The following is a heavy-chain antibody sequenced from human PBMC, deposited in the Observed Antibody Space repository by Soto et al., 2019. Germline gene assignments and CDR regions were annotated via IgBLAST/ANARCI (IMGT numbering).Heavy chain of an antibody. CDR2: INHSGST. CDR3: ARDKIPGLFAY. Sequence: SETLSLTCAVYGGSFGGYYWTWVRQPPGTGLEWIGEINHSGSTNYNPSLKSRVTISVDTSKNQFSLKLTSVTAADTAVYSCARDKIPGLFAYWGQGTLVTVSS. D-gene: IGHD2-21*01. J-gene: IGHJ4*02. V-gene: IGHV4-34*01. CDR1: GGSFGGYY.